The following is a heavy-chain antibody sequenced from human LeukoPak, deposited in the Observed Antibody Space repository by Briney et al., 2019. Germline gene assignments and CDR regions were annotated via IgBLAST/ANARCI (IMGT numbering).Heavy chain of an antibody. CDR3: ARKVLGYCSSTSCYHNAFDI. V-gene: IGHV1-69*13. D-gene: IGHD2-2*01. J-gene: IGHJ3*02. CDR1: RGTLSGYA. Sequence: SVKLSCKASRGTLSGYAIRWVRRAPGPGLEWMGGMIPIFGTANYAQQFQGRVTITADDSTSTAYMELSSLRSEDTAVYYCARKVLGYCSSTSCYHNAFDIWGQGTMVTVSS. CDR2: MIPIFGTA.